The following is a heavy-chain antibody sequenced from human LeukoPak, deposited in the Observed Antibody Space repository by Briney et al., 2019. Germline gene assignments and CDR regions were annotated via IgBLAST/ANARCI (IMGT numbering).Heavy chain of an antibody. Sequence: APVKVSCKASGYTFTSYYMHWVRQAPGQGLEWMGIINPSGGSTSYAQKFQGRVTMTRDTSTSTVYMELSSLRSEDTAVYYCAREYYYDSSGYYAQPSAYWGQGTLVAVSS. J-gene: IGHJ4*02. V-gene: IGHV1-46*01. CDR2: INPSGGST. D-gene: IGHD3-22*01. CDR3: AREYYYDSSGYYAQPSAY. CDR1: GYTFTSYY.